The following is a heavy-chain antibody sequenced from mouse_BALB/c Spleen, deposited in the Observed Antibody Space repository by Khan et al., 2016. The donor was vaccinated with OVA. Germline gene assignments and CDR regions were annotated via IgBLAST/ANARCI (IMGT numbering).Heavy chain of an antibody. Sequence: QVQLQQSGAELARPGASVKMSCEASGYTFTSNTMHWVKQRPGQGLEWIGYINPRSGYTNYNQKFKDKATLTADKSSSTAYMQLSSLTSEDSAVYYRPRRTTGYAMDYWGQGTSVIVSS. CDR3: PRRTTGYAMDY. CDR2: INPRSGYT. J-gene: IGHJ4*01. CDR1: GYTFTSNT. D-gene: IGHD2-14*01. V-gene: IGHV1-4*01.